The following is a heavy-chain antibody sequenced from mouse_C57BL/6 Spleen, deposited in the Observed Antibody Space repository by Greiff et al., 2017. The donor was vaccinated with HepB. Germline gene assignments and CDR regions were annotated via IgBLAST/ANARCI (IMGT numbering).Heavy chain of an antibody. CDR3: ARHEEGGNYYGSNYEDAMDY. CDR1: GYTFTEYI. V-gene: IGHV1-62-2*01. CDR2: LYPGSGSI. J-gene: IGHJ4*01. Sequence: QVQLQQPGAELVKPGASVKLSCKASGYTFTEYIIHWVKQRSGQGLEWIGWLYPGSGSIKYNEKFKDKATLTVDKSSITVYMELSSLTSEDSAGYFCARHEEGGNYYGSNYEDAMDYWGQGTSVTVSS. D-gene: IGHD1-1*01.